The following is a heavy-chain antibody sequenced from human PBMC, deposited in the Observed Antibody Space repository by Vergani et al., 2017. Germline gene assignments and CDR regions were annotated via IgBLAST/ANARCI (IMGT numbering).Heavy chain of an antibody. CDR3: TREGNYGDVVFFYAIDV. J-gene: IGHJ6*01. V-gene: IGHV3-73*02. D-gene: IGHD4-17*01. Sequence: EVQLVESGGGLVQPGGSLTLSCAASGFPFSDAAMHWVRQAPGKGLEWIGRIRSQPNSHATAYGVSMKGKFTISRDDSKNTAFLLMHSMTTEDTAVSYCTREGNYGDVVFFYAIDVWGPGTTVTVSS. CDR2: IRSQPNSHAT. CDR1: GFPFSDAA.